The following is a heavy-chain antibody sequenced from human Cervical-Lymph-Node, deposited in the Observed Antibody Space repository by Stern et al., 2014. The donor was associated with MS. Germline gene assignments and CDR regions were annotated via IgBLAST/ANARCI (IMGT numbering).Heavy chain of an antibody. J-gene: IGHJ4*02. Sequence: EVQLVESGGGLVQPGGSLRLSCAASGFTFSSYSMNWVRQAPGKGREWVSYISSSSSTIYYADSVKGRFTISRDNAKNSLYLHMNSLRDEDTAVYYCARDYGDYVFDYWGQGTLVTVSS. CDR1: GFTFSSYS. D-gene: IGHD4-17*01. CDR3: ARDYGDYVFDY. CDR2: ISSSSSTI. V-gene: IGHV3-48*02.